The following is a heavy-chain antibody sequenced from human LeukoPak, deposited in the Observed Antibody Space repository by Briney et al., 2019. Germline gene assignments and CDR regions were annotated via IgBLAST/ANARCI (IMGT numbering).Heavy chain of an antibody. V-gene: IGHV4-34*01. CDR1: GGSFSGNY. D-gene: IGHD3-16*01. Sequence: SETLSLTCAVYGGSFSGNYWSWIRQPPGKGLEWIGEINDSEYTNYNPSLKSRVTISIDTSKNQFSLKLASVTAADTAVYYCASRLLVGYYYGMDVWGQGTTVTVSS. CDR3: ASRLLVGYYYGMDV. J-gene: IGHJ6*02. CDR2: INDSEYT.